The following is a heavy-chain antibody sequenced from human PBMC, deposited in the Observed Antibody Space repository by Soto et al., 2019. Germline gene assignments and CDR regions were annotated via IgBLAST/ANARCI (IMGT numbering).Heavy chain of an antibody. D-gene: IGHD2-8*01. V-gene: IGHV1-69*02. J-gene: IGHJ6*03. CDR2: IIPILGIA. CDR3: ASLRDIVLRGYYMDV. Sequence: SVKVSCKASGGTFSSYTISWVRQAPGQGLEWMGRIIPILGIANYAQKFQGRVTITADKSTSTAYMELSSLRSEDTAVYYCASLRDIVLRGYYMDVWGKGTTVTVSS. CDR1: GGTFSSYT.